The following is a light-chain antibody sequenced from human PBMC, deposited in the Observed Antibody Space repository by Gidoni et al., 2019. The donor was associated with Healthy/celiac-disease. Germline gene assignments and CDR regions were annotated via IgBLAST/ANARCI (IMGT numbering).Light chain of an antibody. CDR2: LNSDGSH. CDR3: QTWGTGIVV. J-gene: IGLJ2*01. CDR1: SGHSSYA. V-gene: IGLV4-69*01. Sequence: VKLTCTLSSGHSSYAIAWHQQQPEKGPRYLMKLNSDGSHSKGDGIPDRFSGSSSGAERYLTISSLQSEDEADYYCQTWGTGIVVFGGGTKLTVL.